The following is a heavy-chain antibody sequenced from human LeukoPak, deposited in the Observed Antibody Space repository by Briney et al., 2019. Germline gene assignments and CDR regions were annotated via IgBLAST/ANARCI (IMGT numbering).Heavy chain of an antibody. CDR3: TTRGGSFSIFDY. V-gene: IGHV3-15*01. CDR2: KSKTDGGTT. Sequence: KSKTDGGTTDHAAPVKGRFTISRDDSKNTLYLQMNSLKTEDTAVYYCTTRGGSFSIFDYWGQGTLVTVSS. D-gene: IGHD1-26*01. J-gene: IGHJ4*02.